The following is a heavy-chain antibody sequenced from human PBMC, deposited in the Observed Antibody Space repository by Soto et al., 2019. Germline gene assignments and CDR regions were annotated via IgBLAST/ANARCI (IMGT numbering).Heavy chain of an antibody. CDR3: ARALGGYYGVDV. J-gene: IGHJ6*02. CDR2: IAYDGSDK. CDR1: GFTFSSYI. V-gene: IGHV3-30-3*01. Sequence: ESGGGVVQPGRSLRLSCAASGFTFSSYIMRWVRQAPGKGLESVAVIAYDGSDKYYADSVKGRFTISRDNSKNTLFLQLNSLGAEDMAVYYCARALGGYYGVDVWGQGTSVTVSS.